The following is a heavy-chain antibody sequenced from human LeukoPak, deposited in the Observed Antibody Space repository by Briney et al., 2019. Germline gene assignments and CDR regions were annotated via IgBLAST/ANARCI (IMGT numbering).Heavy chain of an antibody. Sequence: GASVKVSCKASGYIFSTYGITWVRQAPGQGLEWMGWISAYNGNTNYEQKFQGKVTMTTATSTSTAYMELRSLRSDDTAVYYCARAGTTSSSTPDFWGQGTPVTVPS. CDR2: ISAYNGNT. J-gene: IGHJ4*02. V-gene: IGHV1-18*01. D-gene: IGHD6-6*01. CDR3: ARAGTTSSSTPDF. CDR1: GYIFSTYG.